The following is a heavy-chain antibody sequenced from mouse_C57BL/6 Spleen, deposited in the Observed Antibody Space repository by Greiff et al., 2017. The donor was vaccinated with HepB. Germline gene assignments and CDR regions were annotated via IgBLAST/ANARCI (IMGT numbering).Heavy chain of an antibody. Sequence: VQLQQSGPELVKPGASVKIPCKASGYTFTDYNMDWVKQSHGKSLEWIGDINPNNGGTIYNQKFKGKATLTVDKSSSTAYMELRSLTSEDTAVYYCARDPIYYDYGYWYFDVWGTGTTVTVSS. V-gene: IGHV1-18*01. CDR3: ARDPIYYDYGYWYFDV. CDR1: GYTFTDYN. J-gene: IGHJ1*03. CDR2: INPNNGGT. D-gene: IGHD2-4*01.